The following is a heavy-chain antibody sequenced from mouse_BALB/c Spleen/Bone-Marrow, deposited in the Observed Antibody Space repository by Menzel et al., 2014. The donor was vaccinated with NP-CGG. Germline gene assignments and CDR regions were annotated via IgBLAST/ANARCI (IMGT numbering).Heavy chain of an antibody. CDR3: ARESLYGSNYY. CDR2: INPSSGYT. CDR1: GYTFTSYT. Sequence: QVQLKESGAELARPGASVKMSCKASGYTFTSYTMHWVKQRPGQGLEWIGYINPSSGYTNYNQKFKDKATLTADKSSSTAYMQQSSLTSEDSAVYYCARESLYGSNYYWGQDSSLTVSS. J-gene: IGHJ2*02. D-gene: IGHD1-1*01. V-gene: IGHV1-4*01.